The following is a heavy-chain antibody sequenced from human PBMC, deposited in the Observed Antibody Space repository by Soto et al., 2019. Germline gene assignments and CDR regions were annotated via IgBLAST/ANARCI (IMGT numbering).Heavy chain of an antibody. J-gene: IGHJ6*02. V-gene: IGHV5-51*01. CDR1: GYSFTTYW. D-gene: IGHD3-10*01. CDR2: IYPGDSDA. Sequence: GESLKISCKGSGYSFTTYWIAWVRQMPGKGLEWMGIIYPGDSDARYSPSFQGQVTMSADKSISTAYLQWSSLKASDTAKYYCVRPRSGSYRLDYFGMDVWGQGTTVTVSS. CDR3: VRPRSGSYRLDYFGMDV.